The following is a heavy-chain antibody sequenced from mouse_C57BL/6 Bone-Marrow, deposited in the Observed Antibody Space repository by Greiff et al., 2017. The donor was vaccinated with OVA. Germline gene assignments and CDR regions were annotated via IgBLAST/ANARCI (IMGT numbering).Heavy chain of an antibody. Sequence: QVQLQQPGAELVKPGASVKLSCKASGYTSTSYWMQWVKQRPGQGLEWIGEIDPSDSYTNYNQKFKGKATLTVDTSSSTAYMQLSSLTSEDSAVYYCAREDYYAMDYWGQGTSVTVSS. J-gene: IGHJ4*01. CDR2: IDPSDSYT. V-gene: IGHV1-50*01. CDR3: AREDYYAMDY. CDR1: GYTSTSYW.